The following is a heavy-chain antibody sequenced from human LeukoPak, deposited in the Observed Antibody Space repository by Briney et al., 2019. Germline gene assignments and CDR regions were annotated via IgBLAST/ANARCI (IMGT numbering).Heavy chain of an antibody. J-gene: IGHJ6*02. CDR2: IYYSGST. CDR3: ARQSASDYYYYGMDV. Sequence: PSETLSLTCTVSGGSISSSSYYWGWIRQPPGKGLEWIGSIYYSGSTYYNPSLKSRVTISVDTSKNQFSLKLSSVTAADTAVYYCARQSASDYYYYGMDVWGQGTTVTVSS. V-gene: IGHV4-39*01. D-gene: IGHD3-3*01. CDR1: GGSISSSSYY.